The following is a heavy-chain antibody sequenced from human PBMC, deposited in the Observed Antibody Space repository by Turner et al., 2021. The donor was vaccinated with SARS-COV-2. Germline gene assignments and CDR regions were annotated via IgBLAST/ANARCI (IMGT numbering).Heavy chain of an antibody. CDR2: FYYSGST. V-gene: IGHV4-39*01. Sequence: QLQLQESGPGLVKPSVTLSLTCTVSGGSISSSSYYWGWIRQPPGKGLEWIGNFYYSGSTYYNPSLKSRVTISVDTSKNQFSLKLSSVTAADTAVYYCAGQLWLRGRFDYWGQGTLVTVSS. J-gene: IGHJ4*02. CDR1: GGSISSSSYY. D-gene: IGHD5-18*01. CDR3: AGQLWLRGRFDY.